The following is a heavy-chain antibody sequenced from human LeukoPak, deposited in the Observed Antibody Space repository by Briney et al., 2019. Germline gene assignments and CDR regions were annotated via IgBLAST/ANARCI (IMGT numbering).Heavy chain of an antibody. CDR2: IIPISGTA. J-gene: IGHJ4*02. CDR3: ARDLSDYGMYYFDY. D-gene: IGHD4/OR15-4a*01. V-gene: IGHV1-69*13. CDR1: GGSFSSYA. Sequence: SVKVSCKASGGSFSSYAISWVRLAPGQGLEWMGGIIPISGTANYAQKFQGRVTITADESTSTAYMDLNRLRSEDTAVYYCARDLSDYGMYYFDYWGQGTLVTVSS.